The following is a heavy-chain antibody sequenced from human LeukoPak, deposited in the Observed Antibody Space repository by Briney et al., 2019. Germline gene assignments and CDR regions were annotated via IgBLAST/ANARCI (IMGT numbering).Heavy chain of an antibody. CDR2: INPNSGGT. Sequence: ASVKVSCKASGYTFSGHYLHWVRQAPGQGLEWMGRINPNSGGTKYAQNFQNRVTMTSDTSVSTAYMELNGLRSDDTAIYYCTRSWIQLWTPDFDHWGQGTLVTVSS. CDR1: GYTFSGHY. D-gene: IGHD5-18*01. V-gene: IGHV1-2*06. CDR3: TRSWIQLWTPDFDH. J-gene: IGHJ4*02.